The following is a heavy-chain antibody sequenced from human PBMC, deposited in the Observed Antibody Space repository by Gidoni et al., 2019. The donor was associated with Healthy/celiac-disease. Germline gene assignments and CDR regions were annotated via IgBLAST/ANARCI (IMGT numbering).Heavy chain of an antibody. J-gene: IGHJ3*02. Sequence: EVQLVESGGGVVQTGGSLRLSCAAAGLPFDDYAMHWVRQAPGKGLEWVSLISGDGGSTYYADSVKGRFTISRDNSKNSLYLQMNSLRTEDTALYYCAKDIGIAVAGTGDDAFDIWGQGTMVTVSS. CDR2: ISGDGGST. D-gene: IGHD6-19*01. CDR1: GLPFDDYA. V-gene: IGHV3-43*02. CDR3: AKDIGIAVAGTGDDAFDI.